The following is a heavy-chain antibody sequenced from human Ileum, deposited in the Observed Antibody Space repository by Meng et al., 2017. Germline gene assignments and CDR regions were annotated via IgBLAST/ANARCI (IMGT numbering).Heavy chain of an antibody. D-gene: IGHD4-17*01. CDR2: IRSNTYLGTT. CDR3: TRDLLPTVTRRGVFDS. Sequence: GGSLRLSCSGSGFTFGAHAINWVRQPPGKGLEWVGFIRSNTYLGTTEYAASVQGRFAISRDDSKGIAYLQMNSLQTEDTAVYYCTRDLLPTVTRRGVFDSWGQGTQVTVSS. V-gene: IGHV3-49*04. J-gene: IGHJ4*02. CDR1: GFTFGAHA.